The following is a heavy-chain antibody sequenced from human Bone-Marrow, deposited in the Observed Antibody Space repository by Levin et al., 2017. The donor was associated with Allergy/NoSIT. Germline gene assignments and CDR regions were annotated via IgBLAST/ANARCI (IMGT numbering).Heavy chain of an antibody. CDR1: GGSISSGSYY. CDR2: VYYSGTT. CDR3: ARLEHYGLGAFRYFEL. V-gene: IGHV4-39*01. J-gene: IGHJ2*01. D-gene: IGHD3-16*01. Sequence: MPSETLSLICTVSGGSISSGSYYWGWIRQPPGKGLEWIGNVYYSGTTYYNPSLKSRVTMSVDTSKNQFSLRLNSVTAADTAVYYCARLEHYGLGAFRYFELWGRGTPVTVSS.